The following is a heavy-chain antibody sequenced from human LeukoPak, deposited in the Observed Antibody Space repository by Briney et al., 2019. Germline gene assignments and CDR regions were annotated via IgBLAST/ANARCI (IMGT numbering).Heavy chain of an antibody. CDR1: GFTFSNYA. CDR3: AKVTGGDMITYGGLDY. D-gene: IGHD3-16*01. CDR2: ISGNGDIT. J-gene: IGHJ4*02. V-gene: IGHV3-23*01. Sequence: GGSLRPSCAASGFTFSNYAMSWVRQAPGKGLEWVSAISGNGDITYYTDSVKGRSTISRDNSKNTLYLQMNSLRAEDTAIYYCAKVTGGDMITYGGLDYWGQGTLVTVSS.